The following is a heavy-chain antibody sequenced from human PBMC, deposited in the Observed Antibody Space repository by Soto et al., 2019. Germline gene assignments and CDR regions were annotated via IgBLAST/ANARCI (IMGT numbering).Heavy chain of an antibody. V-gene: IGHV5-51*01. Sequence: PGEFLTIPCTCSGYNFSCYWIGWVRQMPGKGLEWMGIIYPVDSDTRYSPSFQGQVTISVDKSINTAYLQWSSLKASDTAMYYCARAIGHCSSSSCYTFDYWGQGTVVTVSS. CDR2: IYPVDSDT. D-gene: IGHD2-2*02. J-gene: IGHJ4*02. CDR1: GYNFSCYW. CDR3: ARAIGHCSSSSCYTFDY.